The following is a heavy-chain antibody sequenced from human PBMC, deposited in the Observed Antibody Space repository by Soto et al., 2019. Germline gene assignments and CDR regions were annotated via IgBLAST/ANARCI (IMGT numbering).Heavy chain of an antibody. CDR1: EFTFSIYV. Sequence: STRLSCAASEFTFSIYVMHWVRQAPGKGLEWVAVISYDGSNKDYADSVKGRFTISRDNSKNTLYLQINSLRAEDTAVYYCAVGGRYSSGWFPFDYWGQGTLVTVSS. CDR3: AVGGRYSSGWFPFDY. J-gene: IGHJ4*02. D-gene: IGHD6-19*01. V-gene: IGHV3-30*03. CDR2: ISYDGSNK.